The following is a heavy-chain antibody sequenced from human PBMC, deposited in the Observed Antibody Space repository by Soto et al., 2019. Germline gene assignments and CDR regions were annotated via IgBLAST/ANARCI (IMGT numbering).Heavy chain of an antibody. Sequence: QVQLQQWGAGLLKPSETLSLTCAVYGGSFSGYYWSWIRQPPGKGLEWIGEINHSGSTNYNPSLKSRVTISVDTSKNQFSLKLSSVTAADTAVYYCARGGQRSYYYYYGMDVWGQGTTVTVSS. J-gene: IGHJ6*02. CDR2: INHSGST. CDR3: ARGGQRSYYYYYGMDV. CDR1: GGSFSGYY. V-gene: IGHV4-34*01.